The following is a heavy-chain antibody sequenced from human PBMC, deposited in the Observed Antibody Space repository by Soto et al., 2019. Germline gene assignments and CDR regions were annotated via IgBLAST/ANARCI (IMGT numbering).Heavy chain of an antibody. CDR3: AREDYRGYSRYDIPAWLDP. CDR2: INPNSGGT. J-gene: IGHJ5*02. Sequence: ASVKVSCKASGYTFTGYYMHWVRQAPGQGLEWMGWINPNSGGTNYAQKFQGRVTMTRDTSISTAYMELSRLRSDDTAVYYCAREDYRGYSRYDIPAWLDPCGQGPLVTVYS. D-gene: IGHD5-12*01. CDR1: GYTFTGYY. V-gene: IGHV1-2*02.